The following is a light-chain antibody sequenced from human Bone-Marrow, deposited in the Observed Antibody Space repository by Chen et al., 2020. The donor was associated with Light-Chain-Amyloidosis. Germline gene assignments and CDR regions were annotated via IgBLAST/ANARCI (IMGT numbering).Light chain of an antibody. CDR3: SSHTSSDTWV. V-gene: IGLV2-14*01. CDR2: DVN. CDR1: SSDIGGYNF. Sequence: QSALTQPASVSGSPGQSITISCTGTSSDIGGYNFVSWFQQHPGKVPKVIIYDVNNRPSGVATRFSGSRSGNTASLTISGLQAGDEADYYCSSHTSSDTWVFGGGTKLTVL. J-gene: IGLJ3*02.